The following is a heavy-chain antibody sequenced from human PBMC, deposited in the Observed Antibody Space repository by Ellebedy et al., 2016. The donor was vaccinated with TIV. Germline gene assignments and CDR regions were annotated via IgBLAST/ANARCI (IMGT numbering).Heavy chain of an antibody. CDR1: GGSISSYY. J-gene: IGHJ4*02. V-gene: IGHV4-59*08. Sequence: MPSETLSLNCTVSGGSISSYYWSWIRQPPGKGLEWIGYIYYSGSTNYNPSLKSRVTISVDTSKNQFSLKLSSVTAADTAVYYCARIDSGSFLFDYWGQGTLVTVSS. CDR3: ARIDSGSFLFDY. D-gene: IGHD1-26*01. CDR2: IYYSGST.